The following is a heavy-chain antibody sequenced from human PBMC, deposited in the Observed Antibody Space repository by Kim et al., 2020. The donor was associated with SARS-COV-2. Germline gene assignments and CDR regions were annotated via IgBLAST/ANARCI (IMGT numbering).Heavy chain of an antibody. J-gene: IGHJ6*02. D-gene: IGHD6-19*01. V-gene: IGHV4-34*01. CDR1: GGSFSGYY. CDR2: INHSGST. CDR3: ARGRRNGQWLVNSRATYYYYGMDV. Sequence: SQTLSLTCAVYGGSFSGYYWSWIRQPPGKGLEWIGEINHSGSTNYNPSLKSRVTISVDTSKNQFSLKLSSVTAADTAVYYCARGRRNGQWLVNSRATYYYYGMDVWGQGTTVTVSS.